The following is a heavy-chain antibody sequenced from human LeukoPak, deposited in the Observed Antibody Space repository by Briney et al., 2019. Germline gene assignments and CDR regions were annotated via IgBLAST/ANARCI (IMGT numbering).Heavy chain of an antibody. J-gene: IGHJ4*02. CDR3: ATRGYGDYFDY. V-gene: IGHV4-59*01. CDR1: GGSISSYY. CDR2: IYYSGST. Sequence: SETLSLTCTVSGGSISSYYWSWIRQPPGKGLEWIGYIYYSGSTNYNPSLKSRVTISVDTSKNQFSLKLSSVTAADTAVYYCATRGYGDYFDYWGQGTLVTVSS. D-gene: IGHD4-17*01.